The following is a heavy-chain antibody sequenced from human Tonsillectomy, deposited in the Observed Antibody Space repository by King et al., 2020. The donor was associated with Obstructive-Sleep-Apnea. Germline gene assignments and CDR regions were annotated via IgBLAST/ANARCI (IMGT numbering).Heavy chain of an antibody. V-gene: IGHV4-39*07. CDR3: AREIREFDAFDI. D-gene: IGHD3-10*01. Sequence: MQLQESGPGLVKPSETLSLTCTVSGGSISSSSYYWGWIRQPPGKGLEWIGSIYYSGSTYYNPSLKSRVTISVDTSKNQFSLKLSSVTAADTAVYYCAREIREFDAFDIWGQGTMVTVSS. CDR1: GGSISSSSYY. J-gene: IGHJ3*02. CDR2: IYYSGST.